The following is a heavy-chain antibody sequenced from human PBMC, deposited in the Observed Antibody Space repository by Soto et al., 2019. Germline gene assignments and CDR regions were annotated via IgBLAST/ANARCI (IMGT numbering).Heavy chain of an antibody. CDR1: GFTFTHYR. J-gene: IGHJ4*02. CDR3: ARAGDWNYVYDF. V-gene: IGHV3-74*01. Sequence: EVQLVESGGGLVQPGGSLRLSCAASGFTFTHYRIHWVRQAPGKGLVWVSRVNGDGSSTNYADSVKGRFTISRDNARNTVYLQMHSLRAEDTAVYYCARAGDWNYVYDFWGQGTLVTVSS. D-gene: IGHD1-7*01. CDR2: VNGDGSST.